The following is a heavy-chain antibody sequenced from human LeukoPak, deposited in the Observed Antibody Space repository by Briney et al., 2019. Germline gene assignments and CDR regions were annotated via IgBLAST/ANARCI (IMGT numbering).Heavy chain of an antibody. CDR3: VKDPDPRYCSSTSCSPI. V-gene: IGHV3-33*06. CDR2: IWYDGSNK. D-gene: IGHD2-2*01. J-gene: IGHJ3*02. CDR1: GFTFSSYG. Sequence: GGSLRLSCAASGFTFSSYGMHWVRQAPGKGLEWVAVIWYDGSNKYYADSVKGRFTISRDNSKNTLYLQMNSLRVEDTAVYYCVKDPDPRYCSSTSCSPIWGQGTMVTVSS.